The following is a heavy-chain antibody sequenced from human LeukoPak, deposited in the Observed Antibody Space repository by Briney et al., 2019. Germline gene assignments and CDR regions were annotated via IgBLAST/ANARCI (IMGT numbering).Heavy chain of an antibody. CDR1: GYSFTSYW. CDR2: INPNSGGT. Sequence: GESLKISCKGSGYSFTSYWIGWVRQAPGQGLEWMGWINPNSGGTNYAQKFQGRVTMTRDTSISTAYMELSRLRSDDTAVYYCALLVTATTPLDYWGQGTLVTVSS. D-gene: IGHD2-21*02. J-gene: IGHJ4*02. V-gene: IGHV1-2*02. CDR3: ALLVTATTPLDY.